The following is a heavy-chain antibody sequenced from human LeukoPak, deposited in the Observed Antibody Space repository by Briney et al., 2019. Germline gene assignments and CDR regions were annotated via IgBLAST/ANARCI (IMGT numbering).Heavy chain of an antibody. D-gene: IGHD3-16*02. J-gene: IGHJ6*02. CDR3: AREGPVKVQYYYGMDV. CDR1: GGSISSYY. CDR2: IYTSGST. V-gene: IGHV4-4*07. Sequence: SETLSLTCTVSGGSISSYYWSWIRQPAGKGLEWIGRIYTSGSTNHNPSLKSRVTMSVDTSKNQFSLKLSSVTAADTAVYYCAREGPVKVQYYYGMDVWGQGTTVTVSS.